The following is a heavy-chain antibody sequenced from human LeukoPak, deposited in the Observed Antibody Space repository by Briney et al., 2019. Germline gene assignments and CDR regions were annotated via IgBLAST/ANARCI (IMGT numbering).Heavy chain of an antibody. CDR3: ARGKYYYDSSGYSPPLY. D-gene: IGHD3-22*01. V-gene: IGHV3-7*01. CDR2: IKQDGSEK. J-gene: IGHJ4*02. Sequence: GGSLRLSCATSGFTFRTFWMSWVRQAPGKGLEWVANIKQDGSEKYYVDSVKGRFTISRDNAKNSLYLQMNSLRAEDTAVYYCARGKYYYDSSGYSPPLYWGQGTLVTVSS. CDR1: GFTFRTFW.